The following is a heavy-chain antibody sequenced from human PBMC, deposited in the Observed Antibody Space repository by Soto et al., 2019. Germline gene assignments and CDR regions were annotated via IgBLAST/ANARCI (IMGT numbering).Heavy chain of an antibody. V-gene: IGHV3-30*18. D-gene: IGHD3-10*01. Sequence: GGSLRLSCAASGFTFSSYGMHWVRQAPGKGLEWVAVISYDGSNKYYADSVKGRFTISRDNSKNTLYLQMNSLRAEDTAVYYCAKDRRGSGSYHPGVYYYYGMDVWGQGTTVTVSS. J-gene: IGHJ6*02. CDR2: ISYDGSNK. CDR1: GFTFSSYG. CDR3: AKDRRGSGSYHPGVYYYYGMDV.